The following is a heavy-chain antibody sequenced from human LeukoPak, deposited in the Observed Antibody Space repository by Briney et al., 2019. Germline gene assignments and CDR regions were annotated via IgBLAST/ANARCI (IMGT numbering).Heavy chain of an antibody. J-gene: IGHJ4*02. V-gene: IGHV3-53*01. CDR2: IYSGCST. D-gene: IGHD3-22*01. CDR3: ARADRD. Sequence: PGGSLRLCCAASGFTVSSNYMSWVRQAPGEGLEWVSVIYSGCSTYYADSVKGRFTISSDNSKNTLYLQMTSLKAEDTAVYYCARADRDWGQGTLVTVSS. CDR1: GFTVSSNY.